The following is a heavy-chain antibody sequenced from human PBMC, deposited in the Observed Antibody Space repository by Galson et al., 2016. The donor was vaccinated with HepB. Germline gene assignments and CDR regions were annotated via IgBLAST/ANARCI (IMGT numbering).Heavy chain of an antibody. Sequence: SLRLSCAASGFTVSSNYMSWVRQAPGKGLEWVAVIYSAGSTHYADSVKGRLTISRDNSNNKLYLQMNSLRAGDTAVYYCARDYPAFDYWGQGTLVTVST. V-gene: IGHV3-53*01. J-gene: IGHJ4*02. CDR2: IYSAGST. CDR1: GFTVSSNY. CDR3: ARDYPAFDY. D-gene: IGHD3-16*02.